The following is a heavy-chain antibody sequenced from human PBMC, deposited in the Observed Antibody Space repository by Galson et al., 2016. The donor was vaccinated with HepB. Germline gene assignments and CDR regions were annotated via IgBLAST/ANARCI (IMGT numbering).Heavy chain of an antibody. CDR1: GGPFNSYT. V-gene: IGHV1-69*13. J-gene: IGHJ4*02. CDR3: AREGYGGNSDY. Sequence: SVKVSCKASGGPFNSYTITWVRQAPGQGPEWMGGIIPILGTATYAQKFQGRVTITADESPRTAYMELSSLRSEDTAVYYCAREGYGGNSDYWGQGTLVTVSS. CDR2: IIPILGTA. D-gene: IGHD4-23*01.